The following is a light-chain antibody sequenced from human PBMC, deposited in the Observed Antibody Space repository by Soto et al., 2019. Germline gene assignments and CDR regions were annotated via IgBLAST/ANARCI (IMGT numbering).Light chain of an antibody. CDR2: EVT. Sequence: QSALTQPPSASGSPGQSVTISCTGTSSDVGGYNFVSWYQQHPGKAPKLMIYEVTKRPSGVPDRFSGSKSGNTASLTVSGLQGEDEADYYCTSYAGSNIPVVFGGGTQVTVL. J-gene: IGLJ2*01. CDR1: SSDVGGYNF. CDR3: TSYAGSNIPVV. V-gene: IGLV2-8*01.